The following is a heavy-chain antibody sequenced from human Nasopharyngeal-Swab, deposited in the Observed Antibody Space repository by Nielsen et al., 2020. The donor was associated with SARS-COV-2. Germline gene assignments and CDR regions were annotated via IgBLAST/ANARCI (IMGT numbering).Heavy chain of an antibody. CDR3: TTDFYLDY. CDR2: IGDKDHNYAT. Sequence: VRQMPGKGLEWVGRIGDKDHNYATTYGASVQGRFTISRDDSKNTAFLQMDSLKTEDTALYYCTTDFYLDYWGQGTLVTVSS. J-gene: IGHJ4*02. V-gene: IGHV3-73*01.